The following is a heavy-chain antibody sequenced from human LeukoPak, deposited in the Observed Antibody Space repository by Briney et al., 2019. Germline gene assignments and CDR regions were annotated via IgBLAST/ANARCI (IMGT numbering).Heavy chain of an antibody. CDR2: ISSSSSYI. Sequence: GGSLRLSCAASGVTFSSYSMSWVRQAPGKGREWVSSISSSSSYIYYTDSVKGRFTISRDNAKNSLYLQMNSLRAEDTAVYYCARTVVPAVISEYYFDYWGQGTLVTVSS. V-gene: IGHV3-21*01. CDR3: ARTVVPAVISEYYFDY. J-gene: IGHJ4*02. D-gene: IGHD2-2*02. CDR1: GVTFSSYS.